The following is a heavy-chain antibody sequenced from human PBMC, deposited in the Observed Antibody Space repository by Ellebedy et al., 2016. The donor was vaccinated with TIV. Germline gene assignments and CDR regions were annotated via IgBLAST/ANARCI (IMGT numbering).Heavy chain of an antibody. CDR2: FSGSGGST. CDR3: AKGITAAVVEGSLFDP. D-gene: IGHD6-13*01. Sequence: GGSLRLSXAASGFTFSSYTMRWVRQAPGKGLEWVSDFSGSGGSTYYADSVKGRFTISRDNSKNTLYLQMNSLRVEDTAVYYCAKGITAAVVEGSLFDPWGQGTLVTVSS. J-gene: IGHJ5*02. CDR1: GFTFSSYT. V-gene: IGHV3-23*01.